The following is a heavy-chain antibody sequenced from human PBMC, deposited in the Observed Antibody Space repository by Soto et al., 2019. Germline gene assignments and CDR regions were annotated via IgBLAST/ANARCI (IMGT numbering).Heavy chain of an antibody. J-gene: IGHJ4*02. V-gene: IGHV3-30-3*01. CDR2: ISYDGSNK. CDR1: GFTFSSYA. Sequence: VQLVESGGGVVQPGRSLRLSCAASGFTFSSYAMHWVRQAPGKGLEWVAVISYDGSNKYYADSVKGRFTISRDNSKNTLYLQMNSLRAEDTAVYYCARDQEEYSSSSYFDYWGQGTLVTVSS. D-gene: IGHD6-6*01. CDR3: ARDQEEYSSSSYFDY.